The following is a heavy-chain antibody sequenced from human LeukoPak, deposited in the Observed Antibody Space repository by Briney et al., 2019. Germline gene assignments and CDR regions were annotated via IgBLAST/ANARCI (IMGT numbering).Heavy chain of an antibody. Sequence: GRSLRLSCAASGFTFSSYGMHWVRQAPGKGLEWVAVIWYDGSNKYYADSVKGRFTISRDNSKNTLYLQMNSLRAEDTAVYYCARSSKGVVPAAISGYFDYWGQGTLVTVSS. D-gene: IGHD2-2*02. V-gene: IGHV3-33*01. CDR1: GFTFSSYG. CDR2: IWYDGSNK. J-gene: IGHJ4*02. CDR3: ARSSKGVVPAAISGYFDY.